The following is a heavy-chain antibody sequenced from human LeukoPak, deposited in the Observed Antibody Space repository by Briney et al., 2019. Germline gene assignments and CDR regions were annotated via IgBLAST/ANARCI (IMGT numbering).Heavy chain of an antibody. CDR2: IYYSGST. Sequence: SETLSLTCTVSVGSISSSSYYWGWIRQPPGNGLEWSGSIYYSGSTYYNPSLKSRVTISVDTSKNQFSLKLSSVTAADTAVYYCARHGARPQLVPVDYWGQGTLVTVSS. CDR1: VGSISSSSYY. J-gene: IGHJ4*02. D-gene: IGHD6-13*01. V-gene: IGHV4-39*01. CDR3: ARHGARPQLVPVDY.